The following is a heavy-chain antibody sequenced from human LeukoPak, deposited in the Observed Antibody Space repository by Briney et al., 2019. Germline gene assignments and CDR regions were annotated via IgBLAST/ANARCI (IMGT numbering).Heavy chain of an antibody. CDR2: ISYDGSNK. Sequence: GRSLRLSCAASGFTFSSYGMHWVRQAPGKGPEWVAVISYDGSNKYYADSVKGRFTISRDNSKNTLYLQMNSLRAEDTAVYYCAKDKRPPALPRNYYGMDVWGKGTTVTVSS. CDR1: GFTFSSYG. CDR3: AKDKRPPALPRNYYGMDV. D-gene: IGHD2-15*01. J-gene: IGHJ6*04. V-gene: IGHV3-30*18.